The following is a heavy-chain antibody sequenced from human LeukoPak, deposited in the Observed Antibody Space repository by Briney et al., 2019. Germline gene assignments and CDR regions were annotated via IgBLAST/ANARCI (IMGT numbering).Heavy chain of an antibody. CDR2: IIPIFGTA. CDR3: ARVGDYVWGTPRYLDY. D-gene: IGHD3-16*01. J-gene: IGHJ4*02. V-gene: IGHV1-69*05. CDR1: GGTFSSYA. Sequence: GASVKVSCKASGGTFSSYAISWVRQAPGQGLEWMGGIIPIFGTANYAQKFQGRVTITTDESTSTAYMELSSLRSEDTAVYYCARVGDYVWGTPRYLDYWGQGTLVTVSS.